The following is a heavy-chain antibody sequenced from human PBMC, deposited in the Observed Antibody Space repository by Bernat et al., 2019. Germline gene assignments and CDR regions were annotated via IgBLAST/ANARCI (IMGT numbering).Heavy chain of an antibody. CDR2: INPNSGGT. Sequence: QVQLVQSGAEVKKPGASVKVSCKASGYTFTGYYMHWVRQAPGQGLEWMGWINPNSGGTNDAQKFQGWVTMTRDTSISTAYMELSRLIYDDTAEYYCARATAPTYYYDSSGYYPHHDAFDIWGQGTMVTVSS. CDR3: ARATAPTYYYDSSGYYPHHDAFDI. CDR1: GYTFTGYY. J-gene: IGHJ3*02. D-gene: IGHD3-22*01. V-gene: IGHV1-2*04.